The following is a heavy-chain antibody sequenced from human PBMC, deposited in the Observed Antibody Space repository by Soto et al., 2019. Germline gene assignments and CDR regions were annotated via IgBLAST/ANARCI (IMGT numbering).Heavy chain of an antibody. J-gene: IGHJ4*02. CDR1: GFRFGAYA. CDR3: AREDGGGPYDF. D-gene: IGHD3-16*01. V-gene: IGHV3-23*01. Sequence: EVEVLESGGDLVQPGGSLRLSCAASGFRFGAYAMTWVRQSPGKGLEWVAGINKSGGDIDYADSVKGRFTISRDNSRDTLYLQMDSLRAEDTAVYYCAREDGGGPYDFWGQGTLVTVSS. CDR2: INKSGGDI.